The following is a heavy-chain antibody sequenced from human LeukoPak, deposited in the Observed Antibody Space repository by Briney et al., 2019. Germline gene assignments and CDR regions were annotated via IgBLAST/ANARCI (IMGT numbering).Heavy chain of an antibody. Sequence: GESLKISCKGSGYSFTSYWIGWVRQMPGKGLEWMGIIYPGDSDTRYSPSFQGQVTISADKSISTAYLQRSSLKASDTAMYYCARQAKSTVTSMLYYYGMDVWGQGTTVTVSS. CDR2: IYPGDSDT. J-gene: IGHJ6*02. D-gene: IGHD4-17*01. V-gene: IGHV5-51*01. CDR3: ARQAKSTVTSMLYYYGMDV. CDR1: GYSFTSYW.